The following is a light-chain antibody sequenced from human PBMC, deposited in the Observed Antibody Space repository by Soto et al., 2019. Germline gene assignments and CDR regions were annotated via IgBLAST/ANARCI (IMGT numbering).Light chain of an antibody. V-gene: IGKV3-11*01. J-gene: IGKJ4*01. Sequence: EIVLTQSPATLPLSPGERATLSCRASQSVSSYLAWYQQKPGQAPRLLIYAASKRATGIPARLTGSGSGTDFTLTTSGLEPEDFAVYYCQQRSNWPLSFSGGTKVEIK. CDR3: QQRSNWPLS. CDR1: QSVSSY. CDR2: AAS.